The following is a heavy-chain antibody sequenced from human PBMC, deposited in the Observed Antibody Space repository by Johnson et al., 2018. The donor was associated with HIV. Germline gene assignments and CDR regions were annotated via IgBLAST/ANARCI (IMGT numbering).Heavy chain of an antibody. J-gene: IGHJ3*01. CDR1: GFIFRNYW. CDR3: ARKQWLEIPSDALDV. V-gene: IGHV3-74*03. Sequence: VHLVESGGGLVQPGGSLRLSCAASGFIFRNYWMYWVRQAPGKGLVWVARIYSDGSDTAYADSVKGRFTISRDNAKKTLHLQMSSLRAEDTAIYYCARKQWLEIPSDALDVWGQGTMVAVSS. CDR2: IYSDGSDT. D-gene: IGHD6-19*01.